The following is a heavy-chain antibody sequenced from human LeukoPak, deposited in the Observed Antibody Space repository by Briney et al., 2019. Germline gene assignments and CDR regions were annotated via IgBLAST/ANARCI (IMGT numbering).Heavy chain of an antibody. J-gene: IGHJ4*02. V-gene: IGHV4-59*08. Sequence: SETLSLTCTVSGGSISSRYWTWIRQPPGKGLEWIGYIYYSGNTNYNPSLKSRVTISVDTSKNQFSLKLSSVTAADTAEYYCASLGYSGYDWEFDYWGQGTLVTVSS. CDR2: IYYSGNT. CDR1: GGSISSRY. CDR3: ASLGYSGYDWEFDY. D-gene: IGHD5-12*01.